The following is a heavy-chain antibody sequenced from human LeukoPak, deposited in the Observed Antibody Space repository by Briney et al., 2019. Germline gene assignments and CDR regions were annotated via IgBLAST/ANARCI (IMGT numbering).Heavy chain of an antibody. Sequence: GGTLRLSCAVSGFPFSNYGMSWVRQAPGKGLEWVSSISASGGSTYYADSVKGRLTISRDNSKNSVYLQMSSLRADDTAVYYCAKQVKGVRWYSIRYYMDVWGKGTTVIISS. CDR3: AKQVKGVRWYSIRYYMDV. D-gene: IGHD2-15*01. CDR1: GFPFSNYG. CDR2: ISASGGST. J-gene: IGHJ6*03. V-gene: IGHV3-23*01.